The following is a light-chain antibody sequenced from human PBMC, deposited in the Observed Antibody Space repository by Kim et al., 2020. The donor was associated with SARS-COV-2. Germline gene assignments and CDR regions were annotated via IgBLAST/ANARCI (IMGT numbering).Light chain of an antibody. CDR2: ANS. Sequence: QRVTISCTGSSSNIGAGYDVHWYQQLPGTAPKLLIFANSNRPSGVPDRFSGSKSGTSASLAITGLQAEDEADYYCQSYDSSLSPYVFGTGTKVTVL. CDR1: SSNIGAGYD. J-gene: IGLJ1*01. V-gene: IGLV1-40*01. CDR3: QSYDSSLSPYV.